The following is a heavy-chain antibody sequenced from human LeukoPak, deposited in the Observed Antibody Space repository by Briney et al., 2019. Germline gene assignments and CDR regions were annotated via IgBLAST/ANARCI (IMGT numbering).Heavy chain of an antibody. CDR2: IIPIFGTA. J-gene: IGHJ4*02. V-gene: IGHV1-69*01. D-gene: IGHD5-24*01. CDR1: GGTFSGYA. CDR3: ARRDGMKGGFDY. Sequence: SVKVSCKASGGTFSGYAISWVRQAPGQGLEWMGGIIPIFGTANYAQKFQGRVTITADESTSTAYMELSSLRSEDTAVYYCARRDGMKGGFDYWGQGTLVIVSS.